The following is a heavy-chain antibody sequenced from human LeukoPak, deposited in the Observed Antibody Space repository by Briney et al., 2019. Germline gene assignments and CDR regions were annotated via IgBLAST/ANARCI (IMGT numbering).Heavy chain of an antibody. D-gene: IGHD5-18*01. V-gene: IGHV4-34*01. CDR1: GGSFSGYF. CDR3: ARGAPKEIQLWLRLRGVAFDI. J-gene: IGHJ3*02. Sequence: SETLSLTCAVYGGSFSGYFWSWIRQPPGKGLEWIGEINHSGSTNYNPSLKSRVTISVDTSKNQFSLKLNSVTAADTAVYYCARGAPKEIQLWLRLRGVAFDIWGQGTMVTVSS. CDR2: INHSGST.